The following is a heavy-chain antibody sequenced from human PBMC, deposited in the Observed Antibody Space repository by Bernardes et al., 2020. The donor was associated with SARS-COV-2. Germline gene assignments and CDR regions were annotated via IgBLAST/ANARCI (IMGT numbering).Heavy chain of an antibody. CDR1: GYTLTELS. V-gene: IGHV1-24*01. CDR2: FDPEDGET. D-gene: IGHD3-22*01. J-gene: IGHJ3*02. Sequence: ASVKVSCKVSGYTLTELSMHWVRQAPGKGLEWMGTFDPEDGETIYAQKFLGRVTMTADTSTYTSYMELSSLTSEDTAVYYCTTSLSLIVVVYAFDIWGQGTTVIVSS. CDR3: TTSLSLIVVVYAFDI.